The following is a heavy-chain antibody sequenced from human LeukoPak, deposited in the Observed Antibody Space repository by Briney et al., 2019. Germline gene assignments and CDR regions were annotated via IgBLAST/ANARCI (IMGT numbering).Heavy chain of an antibody. D-gene: IGHD3-10*01. CDR3: TRGLLWFGELSPPGY. Sequence: ASVKVSCKASGYTFTSYYMHWVRQAPRQGLEWMGIINPSGGSTSYAQKFQGRVTMTRDTSTSTVYMELSSLRSEDTAVYYCTRGLLWFGELSPPGYWGQGTLVTVSS. V-gene: IGHV1-46*01. J-gene: IGHJ4*02. CDR2: INPSGGST. CDR1: GYTFTSYY.